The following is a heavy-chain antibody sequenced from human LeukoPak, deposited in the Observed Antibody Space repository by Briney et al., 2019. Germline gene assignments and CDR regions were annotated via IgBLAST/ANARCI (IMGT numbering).Heavy chain of an antibody. CDR1: GFTFEDYA. D-gene: IGHD6-13*01. Sequence: PGRSLRLSCVASGFTFEDYAMHWVRQVPGKGLEWVSGINWNSGSVGYGDSVKGRFTISRDNAEKSLYLQMNSLRLEDMALYYCAKGDTSSYFYDAFNIWGRGTMVTVSS. CDR2: INWNSGSV. V-gene: IGHV3-9*03. J-gene: IGHJ3*02. CDR3: AKGDTSSYFYDAFNI.